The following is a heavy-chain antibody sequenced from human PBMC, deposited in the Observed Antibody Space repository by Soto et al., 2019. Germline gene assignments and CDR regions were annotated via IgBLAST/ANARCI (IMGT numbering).Heavy chain of an antibody. D-gene: IGHD2-8*01. CDR1: GGTFSSYA. CDR2: IIPIFGTA. V-gene: IGHV1-69*12. Sequence: QVQLVQSGAEVKKPGSSVKVSCKASGGTFSSYAISWVRQAPGQGLEWMGGIIPIFGTANYAQKFQGRVTVTAEESTRTAYMELSSRRSEDTAGYYCAREGGRLMVQDTRPFDYWGQGTLVTVSS. CDR3: AREGGRLMVQDTRPFDY. J-gene: IGHJ4*02.